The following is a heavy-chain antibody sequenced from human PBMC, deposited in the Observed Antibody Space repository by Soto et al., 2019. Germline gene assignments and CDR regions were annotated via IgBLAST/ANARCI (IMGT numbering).Heavy chain of an antibody. Sequence: QITLKESGPTLVKPTQTLTLTCIVSGFSLSTSGVGVAWIRQPPGKALEWLGIIYWDDDKRYSPSLKSRLTITQDSSKNQVLLSMTNMESLDTATYFCAQFADYGSTSLDYWGQGTLVTVS. CDR2: IYWDDDK. V-gene: IGHV2-5*02. CDR1: GFSLSTSGVG. CDR3: AQFADYGSTSLDY. J-gene: IGHJ4*02. D-gene: IGHD3-10*01.